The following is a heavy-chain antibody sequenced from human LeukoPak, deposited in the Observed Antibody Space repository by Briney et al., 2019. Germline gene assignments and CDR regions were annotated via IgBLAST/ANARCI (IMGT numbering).Heavy chain of an antibody. D-gene: IGHD3-22*01. V-gene: IGHV3-9*01. J-gene: IGHJ4*02. CDR1: GFTFDDYA. CDR3: AKDNSDYYDSSGYYVN. Sequence: GGSLRLSCAASGFTFDDYAMHWVRQAPGKGLEWVSGISWNSGSIGYADSVKGRFTISRDNAKNSLYLQMNSLRAEDTALYYCAKDNSDYYDSSGYYVNWGQGTLVTVSS. CDR2: ISWNSGSI.